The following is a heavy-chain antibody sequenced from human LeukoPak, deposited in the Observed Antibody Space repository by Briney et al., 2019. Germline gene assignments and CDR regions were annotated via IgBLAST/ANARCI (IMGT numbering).Heavy chain of an antibody. Sequence: GGSLRLSCAASGFTVSSNYMSWVRQAPGKGLEWVAVIYSGGSTYYADSVKGRFTISRDNSKNTLYLQMNSLRAEDTAVYYCARETSEVGAFDIWGQGTMVTVSS. CDR2: IYSGGST. CDR1: GFTVSSNY. J-gene: IGHJ3*02. V-gene: IGHV3-66*01. CDR3: ARETSEVGAFDI.